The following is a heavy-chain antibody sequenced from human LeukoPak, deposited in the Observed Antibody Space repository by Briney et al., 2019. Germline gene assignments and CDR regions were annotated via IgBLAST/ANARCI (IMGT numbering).Heavy chain of an antibody. J-gene: IGHJ2*01. V-gene: IGHV1-2*02. Sequence: GASVKVSCRASGYTFTAHYIHWVRQAPGQGLEWMGWIDPNSGGTNYAQRFPGSVTMTGDTSINTAFMEVRRLRSDDTAIYYCARGRGTTMVRGVITNYFDPWGRGSLVTVSS. D-gene: IGHD3-10*01. CDR1: GYTFTAHY. CDR3: ARGRGTTMVRGVITNYFDP. CDR2: IDPNSGGT.